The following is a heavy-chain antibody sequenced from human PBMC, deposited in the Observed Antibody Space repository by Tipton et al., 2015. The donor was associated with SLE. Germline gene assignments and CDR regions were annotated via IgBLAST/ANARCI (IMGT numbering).Heavy chain of an antibody. CDR3: ARGGVAATPDY. CDR1: GGSISSYY. J-gene: IGHJ4*02. Sequence: TLSLTCTVSGGSISSYYWSWIRQPPGKGLEWIGYIYYSGSTNYNPSLKSRVTISVDTSKNQFSLKLSSVTAADTAVYYCARGGVAATPDYWGQGTLVTVSS. D-gene: IGHD2-15*01. CDR2: IYYSGST. V-gene: IGHV4-59*01.